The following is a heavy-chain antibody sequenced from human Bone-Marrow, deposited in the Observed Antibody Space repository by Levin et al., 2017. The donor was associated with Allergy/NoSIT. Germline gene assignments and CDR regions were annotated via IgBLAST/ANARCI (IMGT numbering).Heavy chain of an antibody. CDR1: GYSISSGYY. D-gene: IGHD3-3*01. V-gene: IGHV4-38-2*02. CDR3: ARERRITIFGVVIIGAFDI. Sequence: GSLRLSCAVSGYSISSGYYWGWIRQPPGKGLEWIGSIYHSGSTYYNPSLKSRVTISVDTSKNQFSLKLSSVTAADTAVYYCARERRITIFGVVIIGAFDIWGQGTMVTVSS. CDR2: IYHSGST. J-gene: IGHJ3*02.